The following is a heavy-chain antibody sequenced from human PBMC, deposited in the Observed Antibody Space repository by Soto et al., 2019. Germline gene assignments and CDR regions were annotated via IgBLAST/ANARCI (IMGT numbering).Heavy chain of an antibody. V-gene: IGHV1-69*06. CDR3: ARVGYGDFVGWLAFDL. J-gene: IGHJ3*01. CDR1: GRTFSGYS. CDR2: IIPIFATA. Sequence: SVPVSCKASGRTFSGYSISWVRQAPGQGREWMVGIIPIFATANYAQKFQCRVTITADKSTRTAYMVLGSLRSEDTAVYYCARVGYGDFVGWLAFDLWGQGTMVNVSS. D-gene: IGHD4-17*01.